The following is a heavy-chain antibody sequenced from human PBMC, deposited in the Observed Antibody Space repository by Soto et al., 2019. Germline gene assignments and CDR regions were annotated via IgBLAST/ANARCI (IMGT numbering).Heavy chain of an antibody. CDR3: ARWGTTAGLDV. J-gene: IGHJ4*02. D-gene: IGHD3-16*01. CDR2: TSYDGSNN. CDR1: GFTFRSYV. Sequence: QVQLGESGGGVVQPGTSLRLSCVGSGFTFRSYVIHWVRQAPGKGLECVALTSYDGSNNFYGDSVKGRFTISRDNSRNTVERQMDSLRLEDTVLYYGARWGTTAGLDVWGQGTLVSVSS. V-gene: IGHV3-33*05.